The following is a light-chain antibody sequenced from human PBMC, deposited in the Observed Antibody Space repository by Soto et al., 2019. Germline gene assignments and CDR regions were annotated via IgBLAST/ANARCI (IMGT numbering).Light chain of an antibody. Sequence: ELVLTQSPATLSLSPGGSATLSCRASQSVSKYLAWYQQKPGQALRLLIYDASKRAAGIPARFSGSGSGTDFTLTISSLEPEDFAVYFCQHYGDSSWTFGQGSRVEIK. CDR3: QHYGDSSWT. V-gene: IGKV3-11*01. CDR1: QSVSKY. J-gene: IGKJ1*01. CDR2: DAS.